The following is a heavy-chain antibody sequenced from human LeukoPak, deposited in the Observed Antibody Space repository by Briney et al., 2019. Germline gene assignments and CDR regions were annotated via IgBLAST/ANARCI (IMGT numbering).Heavy chain of an antibody. J-gene: IGHJ4*02. CDR2: IIPIFGTA. CDR1: GGTFSSYA. V-gene: IGHV1-69*13. Sequence: SVKVSCKASGGTFSSYAISWVRQAPGQGLEWMGGIIPIFGTANYAQKFQGRVTITADESTSTAYMELSSLRSEDTAVYYCARARGDSSGYYESPFDYWGQGTLVTVSS. D-gene: IGHD3-22*01. CDR3: ARARGDSSGYYESPFDY.